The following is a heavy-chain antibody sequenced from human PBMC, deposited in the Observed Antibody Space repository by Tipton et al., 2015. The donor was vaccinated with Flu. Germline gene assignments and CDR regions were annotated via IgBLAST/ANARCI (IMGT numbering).Heavy chain of an antibody. CDR2: INHSGST. Sequence: TLSLTCAVYGGSFSGYYWSWIRQPPGKGLEWIGEINHSGSTYYSPSLKSRVTISADTSNNQFSLRLSSVNAADTAMYYCTRSLRNSSGSPGYWGQGTLVTVSS. J-gene: IGHJ4*01. CDR3: TRSLRNSSGSPGY. CDR1: GGSFSGYY. D-gene: IGHD3-22*01. V-gene: IGHV4-34*01.